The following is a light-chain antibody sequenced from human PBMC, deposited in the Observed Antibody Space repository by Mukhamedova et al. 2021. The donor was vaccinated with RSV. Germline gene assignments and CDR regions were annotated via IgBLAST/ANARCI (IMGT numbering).Light chain of an antibody. Sequence: WYQRRAHGKAPKLLIYKASSLESGVPSRFSGSGFGTEFTLTISSLQPDDFATYYCQHYDSDPLTFGGGTKVEIK. CDR3: QHYDSDPLT. CDR2: KAS. V-gene: IGKV1-5*03. J-gene: IGKJ4*01.